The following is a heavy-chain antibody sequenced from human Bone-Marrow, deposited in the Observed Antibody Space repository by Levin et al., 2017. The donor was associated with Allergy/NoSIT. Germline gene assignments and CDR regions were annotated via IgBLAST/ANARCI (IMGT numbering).Heavy chain of an antibody. CDR1: GFTFSSYE. CDR3: ARDRYYYGSGSVGYYYYGMDV. J-gene: IGHJ6*02. Sequence: PGGSLRLSCAASGFTFSSYEMNWVRQAPGKGLEWVSYISSSGSTIYYADSVKGRFTISRDNAKNSLYLQMNSLRAEDTAVYYCARDRYYYGSGSVGYYYYGMDVWGQGTTVTVSS. CDR2: ISSSGSTI. V-gene: IGHV3-48*03. D-gene: IGHD3-10*01.